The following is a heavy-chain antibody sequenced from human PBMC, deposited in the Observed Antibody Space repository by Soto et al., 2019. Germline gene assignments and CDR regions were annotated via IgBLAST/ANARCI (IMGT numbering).Heavy chain of an antibody. V-gene: IGHV4-4*02. CDR1: GGSITSSDW. CDR2: IYHRGGT. Sequence: QLQDSCPGLVKPSETLSLTCAVSGGSITSSDWWSWVRQPPGKGLEWIGEIYHRGGTNYNPSLKSRVAISVDTSVNQFSLELRSVTSADTAVYYCVRNGYYCLDYWGQGVLVTVSS. J-gene: IGHJ4*02. D-gene: IGHD5-12*01. CDR3: VRNGYYCLDY.